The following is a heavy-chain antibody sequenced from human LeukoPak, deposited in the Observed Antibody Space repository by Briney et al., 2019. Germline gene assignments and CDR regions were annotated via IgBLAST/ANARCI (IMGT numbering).Heavy chain of an antibody. D-gene: IGHD3-10*01. Sequence: SQTLSLTCAISGDSVSSNSAAWNWIRQSPSRGLEWLGRTYYRSKWYNEYAASVKSRVTINPDTTKNQFSLQLISVTPEDTAVYYCARDPAVTYGSGDYYYYMDVWGNGTRVTVSS. CDR3: ARDPAVTYGSGDYYYYMDV. V-gene: IGHV6-1*01. J-gene: IGHJ6*03. CDR2: TYYRSKWYN. CDR1: GDSVSSNSAA.